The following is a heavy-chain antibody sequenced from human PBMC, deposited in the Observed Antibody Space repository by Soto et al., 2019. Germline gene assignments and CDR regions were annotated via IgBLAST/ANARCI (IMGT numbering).Heavy chain of an antibody. CDR2: IYYSGST. D-gene: IGHD2-2*01. CDR3: AMVPAASYYYMDV. J-gene: IGHJ6*03. V-gene: IGHV4-59*01. Sequence: SETLSLTCTVSGGSISSYYWSWIRQPPGKGLEWIGYIYYSGSTNYNPSLKSRVTISVDTSKNQFSLKLSSVTAADTAVYYCAMVPAASYYYMDVWGKGTTVTVSS. CDR1: GGSISSYY.